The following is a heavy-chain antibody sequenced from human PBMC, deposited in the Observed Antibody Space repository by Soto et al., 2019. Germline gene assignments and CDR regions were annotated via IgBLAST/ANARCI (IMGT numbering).Heavy chain of an antibody. CDR3: ARVGLLGASRNWYFDL. Sequence: EVQLVQSGAEMKKPGESLKISCKGSGYIFADYWIAWVRQMPGKGLEWMGIVYPYFFDIRYSPSFQGQVTISADKSISTAYLQWNSLTASDTAVYYCARVGLLGASRNWYFDLCGRGTLVTVSS. D-gene: IGHD1-26*01. V-gene: IGHV5-51*01. J-gene: IGHJ2*01. CDR1: GYIFADYW. CDR2: VYPYFFDI.